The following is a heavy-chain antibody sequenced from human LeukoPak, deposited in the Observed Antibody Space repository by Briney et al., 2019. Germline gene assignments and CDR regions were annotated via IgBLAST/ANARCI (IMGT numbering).Heavy chain of an antibody. CDR3: ARENYDFWSGPLYNWFDP. V-gene: IGHV1-69*04. J-gene: IGHJ5*02. D-gene: IGHD3-3*01. Sequence: ASVKVSCKASGGTFSSYAISWVRQAPGQGLEWMGRIIPILGIANYAQKFQGRVTITADKSTSTAYMELSSLRSEDTAVYYCARENYDFWSGPLYNWFDPWGQGTLVTVSS. CDR1: GGTFSSYA. CDR2: IIPILGIA.